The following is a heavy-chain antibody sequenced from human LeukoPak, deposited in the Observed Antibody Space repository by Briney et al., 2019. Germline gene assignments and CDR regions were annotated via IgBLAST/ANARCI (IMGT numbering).Heavy chain of an antibody. CDR3: ARLSLLLWFGELRYKWFDP. J-gene: IGHJ5*02. CDR1: GDSISSSSYY. D-gene: IGHD3-10*01. CDR2: IYYSGST. V-gene: IGHV4-39*01. Sequence: PSETLSLTCTVSGDSISSSSYYWGWIRQPPGKGLEWIGNIYYSGSTYYNPSLKSRVTISVDMSKNQFSLRLYSVTAADTAVYYCARLSLLLWFGELRYKWFDPWGQGTLVTVSS.